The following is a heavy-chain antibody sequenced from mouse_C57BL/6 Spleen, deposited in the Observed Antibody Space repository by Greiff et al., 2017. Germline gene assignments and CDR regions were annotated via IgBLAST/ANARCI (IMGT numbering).Heavy chain of an antibody. J-gene: IGHJ4*01. CDR2: IHPNSGST. Sequence: VQLQQPGAELVKPGASVKLSCKASGYTFTSYWMHWVKQRPGQGLEWIGMIHPNSGSTNYNEKFKSKATLTVDKSSSTAYMQLSSLTSEDSAVYYCARGGLSGLYAMDYWGQGTSVTVSS. D-gene: IGHD3-2*02. CDR1: GYTFTSYW. V-gene: IGHV1-64*01. CDR3: ARGGLSGLYAMDY.